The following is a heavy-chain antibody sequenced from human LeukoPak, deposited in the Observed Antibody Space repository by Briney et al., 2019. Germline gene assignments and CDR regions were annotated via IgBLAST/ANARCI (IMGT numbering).Heavy chain of an antibody. CDR3: AKDPSYYRDVPPFDY. CDR2: IRFDGTNK. V-gene: IGHV3-30*02. J-gene: IGHJ4*02. D-gene: IGHD3-16*02. CDR1: GFTFSRFA. Sequence: GGSLRLSCAASGFTFSRFAMHWVRQAPGKGLEWVAFIRFDGTNKYYADSVRGRFTISRDNSKNTLFLQMTNLRLEDTAMYYCAKDPSYYRDVPPFDYWGQGTLVTVSS.